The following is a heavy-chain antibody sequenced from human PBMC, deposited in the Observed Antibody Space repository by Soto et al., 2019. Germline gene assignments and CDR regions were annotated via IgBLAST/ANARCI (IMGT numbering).Heavy chain of an antibody. CDR1: GYTFTSYA. CDR2: INAGNGNT. CDR3: AREGPYYYGSGSYWFDS. J-gene: IGHJ5*01. Sequence: QVQLVQSGAEVKKPGASVKVSCKASGYTFTSYAMHWVRQAPGQRLEWMGWINAGNGNTKYSQKFQGRVTITRDISASTAYMELSSLRSEDTAVYYCAREGPYYYGSGSYWFDSWGQGTLVTVSS. V-gene: IGHV1-3*01. D-gene: IGHD3-10*01.